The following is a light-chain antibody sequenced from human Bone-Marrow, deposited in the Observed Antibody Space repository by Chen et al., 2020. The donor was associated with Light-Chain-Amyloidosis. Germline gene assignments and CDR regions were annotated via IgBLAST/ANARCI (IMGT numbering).Light chain of an antibody. CDR3: QSADSSGTYEVI. Sequence: SYELTQPPSVSVSPGQTARITCSGDDLPTKYAYWYQQKPGQAPVLVIHRDTERPSGISERFSCSSSGTTATLTISGVQAEDEADYHCQSADSSGTYEVILGGGTKLTVL. CDR1: DLPTKY. V-gene: IGLV3-25*03. J-gene: IGLJ2*01. CDR2: RDT.